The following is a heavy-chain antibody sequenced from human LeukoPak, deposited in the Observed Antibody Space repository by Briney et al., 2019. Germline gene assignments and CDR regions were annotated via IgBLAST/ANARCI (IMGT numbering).Heavy chain of an antibody. D-gene: IGHD2-15*01. J-gene: IGHJ1*01. Sequence: GGSLRLSCAASGFTFSNAWMSWVRQAPGKGLEWVGRIKSKTDGGTTDYAAPVKGRFTISRDDSKNTLYLQMNSLKTEDTAVYYCTHPYCSGGSCYRITEYFQHWGQGTLVTVSS. V-gene: IGHV3-15*01. CDR3: THPYCSGGSCYRITEYFQH. CDR2: IKSKTDGGTT. CDR1: GFTFSNAW.